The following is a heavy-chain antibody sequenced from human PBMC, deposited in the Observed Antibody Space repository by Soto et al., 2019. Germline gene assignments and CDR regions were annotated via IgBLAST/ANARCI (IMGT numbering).Heavy chain of an antibody. J-gene: IGHJ4*02. Sequence: QVQLVQSGAEVKKPGSSVKVSCKASGGTFSSYAISWVRQAPGQGLEWMGGIIPIFGTANYAQKFQGRVTITADESTSTAYMELSSPRSEDTAVYYCAREYCGGDCRTYFDYWGQGTLVTVSS. CDR3: AREYCGGDCRTYFDY. D-gene: IGHD2-21*02. CDR2: IIPIFGTA. V-gene: IGHV1-69*01. CDR1: GGTFSSYA.